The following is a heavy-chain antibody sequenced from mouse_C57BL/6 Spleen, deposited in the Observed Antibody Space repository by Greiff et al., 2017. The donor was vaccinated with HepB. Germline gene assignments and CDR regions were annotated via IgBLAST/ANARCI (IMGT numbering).Heavy chain of an antibody. CDR2: ISSGSSTI. CDR3: ARNYDGYYDY. J-gene: IGHJ2*01. V-gene: IGHV5-17*01. CDR1: GFTFSDYG. Sequence: EVQVVESGGGLVKPGGSLKLSCAASGFTFSDYGMHWVRQAPEKGLEWVAYISSGSSTIYYADTVKGRFTISRDNAKNTLFLQMTSLRSEDTAMYYCARNYDGYYDYWGQGTTLTVSS. D-gene: IGHD2-3*01.